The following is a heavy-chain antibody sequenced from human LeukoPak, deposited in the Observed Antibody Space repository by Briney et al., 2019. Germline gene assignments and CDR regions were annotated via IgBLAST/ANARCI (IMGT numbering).Heavy chain of an antibody. CDR3: ARDQYDTWSRRGNFDS. CDR2: TKLDGSEK. J-gene: IGHJ4*02. D-gene: IGHD3-3*01. CDR1: GFTFSSYG. Sequence: GGSLRLSCAASGFTFSSYGMHWVRQAPGKGLEWVANTKLDGSEKNYVDSVKGRFTISRDNTKNSLYLQMNSLRVEDTAVFYCARDQYDTWSRRGNFDSWGQGTLVIVSS. V-gene: IGHV3-7*03.